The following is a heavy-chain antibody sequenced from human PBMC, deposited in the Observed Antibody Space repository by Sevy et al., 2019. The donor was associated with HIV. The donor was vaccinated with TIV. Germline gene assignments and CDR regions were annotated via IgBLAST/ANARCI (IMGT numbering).Heavy chain of an antibody. CDR1: GFTFSSYD. Sequence: GGSLRLSCAASGFTFSSYDMHWVRQATGKGLEWVSAIGTAGDTYYPGSVKGRFTISRENAKNSLYLQMNSLRAGDTAVYYYARGAAAGTFTAFDIWGQGTMVTVSS. CDR3: ARGAAAGTFTAFDI. J-gene: IGHJ3*02. CDR2: IGTAGDT. V-gene: IGHV3-13*01. D-gene: IGHD6-13*01.